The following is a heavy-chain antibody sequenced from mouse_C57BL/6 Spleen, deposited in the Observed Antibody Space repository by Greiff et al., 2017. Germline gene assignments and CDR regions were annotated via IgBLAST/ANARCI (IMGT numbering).Heavy chain of an antibody. Sequence: EVQLQQSGPELVKPGASVKIPCKASGYTFTDYNMDWVKQSHGKSLEWIGDINPNNGGTIYNQKFKGKATLTVDKSSSTAYMELRSLPSEDTAVYYCARSGYGSSLAWFAYWGQGTLVTVSA. V-gene: IGHV1-18*01. J-gene: IGHJ3*01. CDR1: GYTFTDYN. D-gene: IGHD1-1*01. CDR3: ARSGYGSSLAWFAY. CDR2: INPNNGGT.